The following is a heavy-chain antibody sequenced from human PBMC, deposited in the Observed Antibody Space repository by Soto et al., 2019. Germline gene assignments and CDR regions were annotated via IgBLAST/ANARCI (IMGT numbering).Heavy chain of an antibody. D-gene: IGHD6-19*01. CDR3: ARDQSGIGWYVDWFDP. Sequence: QVQFMQSGAEVKKPGASVKVSCKASGYTFNSHAIHWVRQAPGQRLEWMGWINAGNGNTKYSQNFKGRVTFTRDTVETTVYMELTSLTSEDTAVYYCARDQSGIGWYVDWFDPWGQGTLVTVSS. V-gene: IGHV1-3*01. CDR1: GYTFNSHA. CDR2: INAGNGNT. J-gene: IGHJ5*02.